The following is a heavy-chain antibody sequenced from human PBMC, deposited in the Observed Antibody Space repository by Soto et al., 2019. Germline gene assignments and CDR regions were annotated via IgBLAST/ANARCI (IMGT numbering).Heavy chain of an antibody. Sequence: EVQLVESGGGLVQPGGSLRLSCAASGFTFSSYEMNWVRQAPGKGLEWVSYITGSGNTIYYADSVKGRFTISRDNAKNSMYLQMNSLRAEDTAVYYCARGGSYFVYWGQGTLVTVSS. CDR1: GFTFSSYE. J-gene: IGHJ4*02. D-gene: IGHD1-26*01. CDR3: ARGGSYFVY. V-gene: IGHV3-48*03. CDR2: ITGSGNTI.